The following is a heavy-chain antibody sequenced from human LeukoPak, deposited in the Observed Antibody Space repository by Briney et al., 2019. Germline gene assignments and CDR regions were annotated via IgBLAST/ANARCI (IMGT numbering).Heavy chain of an antibody. Sequence: GASVKVSCKTSGYTFTDYLMHWVRQAPGQGLEWMGWINPNSGGINYAQKFQGRVTMTRVTSISTAYMELSRLRSDDTAVYYCARDICGSSTCYSHYGDNDAFDIWGQGTMVTVSS. CDR1: GYTFTDYL. CDR2: INPNSGGI. D-gene: IGHD2-2*01. CDR3: ARDICGSSTCYSHYGDNDAFDI. V-gene: IGHV1-2*02. J-gene: IGHJ3*02.